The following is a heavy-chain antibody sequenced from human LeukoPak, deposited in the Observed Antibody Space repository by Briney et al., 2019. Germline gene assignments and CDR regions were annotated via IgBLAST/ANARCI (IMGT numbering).Heavy chain of an antibody. D-gene: IGHD6-13*01. CDR2: INHSGST. Sequence: PSETLSLTCAVYGGSFSGYYWSWIRQPPGKGLEWIGEINHSGSTNYNPSLKSRVTISVDTSKNQFSLKLSSVTAADTAVYYCARAGMYSSGWYAHPPRPIWFDPWGQGALVTVSS. CDR1: GGSFSGYY. J-gene: IGHJ5*02. CDR3: ARAGMYSSGWYAHPPRPIWFDP. V-gene: IGHV4-34*01.